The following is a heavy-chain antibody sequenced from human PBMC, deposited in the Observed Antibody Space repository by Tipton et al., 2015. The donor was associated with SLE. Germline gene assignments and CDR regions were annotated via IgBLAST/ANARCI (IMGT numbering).Heavy chain of an antibody. D-gene: IGHD3-16*01. Sequence: TLSLTCTVSGGSISSGGYYWSWIRQHPGKGLEWIGYIYYSGSTYYNPSLKSRVTISVDTSKNQFSLKLSSVTAADTAVYYCGGSGTMWDVFDIWGQGTMVTVSS. CDR1: GGSISSGGYY. V-gene: IGHV4-31*03. J-gene: IGHJ3*02. CDR2: IYYSGST. CDR3: GGSGTMWDVFDI.